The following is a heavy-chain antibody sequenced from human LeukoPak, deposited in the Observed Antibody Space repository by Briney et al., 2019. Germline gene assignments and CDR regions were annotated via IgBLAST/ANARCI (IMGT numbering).Heavy chain of an antibody. J-gene: IGHJ4*02. V-gene: IGHV3-48*04. Sequence: PGGSLRLSCAASEFTFSSYWMSWVRQAPGKGLEWISYISSSGATRYYADSVKGRFTISRDNAYNSLFLQMNSLRAEDTAVYYCATLTVASTFDYWGQGTLVTVSS. CDR1: EFTFSSYW. CDR2: ISSSGATR. CDR3: ATLTVASTFDY. D-gene: IGHD6-19*01.